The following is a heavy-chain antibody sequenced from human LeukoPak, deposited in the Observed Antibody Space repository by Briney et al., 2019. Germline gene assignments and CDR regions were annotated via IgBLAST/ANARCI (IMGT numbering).Heavy chain of an antibody. V-gene: IGHV3-74*01. CDR3: ARGIASSRSVAIDL. D-gene: IGHD6-13*01. Sequence: GGSLRLSCAASDFTFSSHWMYWVRQAPGKGLVWVARLSGDGGTTRHADSVKGRFTISRDNAKNTLYLQMNSLGVEDTALYYCARGIASSRSVAIDLWGQGTPVAVSS. J-gene: IGHJ4*02. CDR2: LSGDGGTT. CDR1: DFTFSSHW.